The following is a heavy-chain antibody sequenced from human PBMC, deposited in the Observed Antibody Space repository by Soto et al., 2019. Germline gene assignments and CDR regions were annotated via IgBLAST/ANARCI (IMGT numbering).Heavy chain of an antibody. V-gene: IGHV1-69*02. Sequence: QVQLVQSGAEVKKPGSSVKVSCKASGGTFSSYTISWVRQATGQGLEWMGRIIPILGIANYAQKFQGRVTITADKATSTAYMELSSLRSDDTAVYYCARRGYSYGYNYYYGMDVWGQGTTVTVSS. CDR2: IIPILGIA. CDR3: ARRGYSYGYNYYYGMDV. D-gene: IGHD5-18*01. J-gene: IGHJ6*02. CDR1: GGTFSSYT.